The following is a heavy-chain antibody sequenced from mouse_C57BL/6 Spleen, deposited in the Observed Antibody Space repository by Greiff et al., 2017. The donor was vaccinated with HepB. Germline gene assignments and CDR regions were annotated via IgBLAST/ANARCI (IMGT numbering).Heavy chain of an antibody. CDR3: ARSRGNYDAMDY. Sequence: VQLKQPGAELVKPGASVKLSCKASGYTFTSYWMHWVKQRPGQGLEWIGMIHPNSGSTNYNEKFKSKATLTVDKSSSTAYMQLSSLTSEDSAVYYCARSRGNYDAMDYWGQGTSVTVSS. CDR2: IHPNSGST. V-gene: IGHV1-64*01. J-gene: IGHJ4*01. CDR1: GYTFTSYW. D-gene: IGHD2-1*01.